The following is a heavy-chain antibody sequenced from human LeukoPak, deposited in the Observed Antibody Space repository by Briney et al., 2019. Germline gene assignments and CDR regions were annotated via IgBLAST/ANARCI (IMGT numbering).Heavy chain of an antibody. J-gene: IGHJ4*02. CDR2: IIPILGIA. CDR1: GGTFSSYA. D-gene: IGHD3-3*01. Sequence: SVKVSCKASGGTFSSYAISWVRQAPGQGLEWMGRIIPILGIANYAQKFHGRVTITADKSTSTAYMELSSLRYEDTAVYYCASQYPGGVSDYWGQGTLVTVSS. CDR3: ASQYPGGVSDY. V-gene: IGHV1-69*04.